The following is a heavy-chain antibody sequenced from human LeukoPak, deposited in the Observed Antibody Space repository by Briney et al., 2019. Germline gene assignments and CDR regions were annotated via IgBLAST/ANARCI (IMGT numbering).Heavy chain of an antibody. Sequence: GGSLRLSCSASGFTFSSYAMHWVRQAPGKGLEYVSAISSNGGSTYYADSVKGRFTISRDNSKNTLYLQMNSLRAEDTAIYYCAKDPMVRGSTYDYWGQGTLVTVSS. CDR2: ISSNGGST. CDR3: AKDPMVRGSTYDY. CDR1: GFTFSSYA. D-gene: IGHD3-10*01. V-gene: IGHV3-64*04. J-gene: IGHJ4*02.